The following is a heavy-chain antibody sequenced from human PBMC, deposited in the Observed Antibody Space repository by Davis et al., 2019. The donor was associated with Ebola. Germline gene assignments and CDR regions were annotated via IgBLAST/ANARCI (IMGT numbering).Heavy chain of an antibody. CDR2: YHHSGDT. V-gene: IGHV4-31*03. D-gene: IGHD4-17*01. CDR3: AREVAYASDF. Sequence: LRLSCTVSGGSINTGLYYWSWIRQHPGRGLEWIGYYHHSGDTYYNPSLKSRLTISGDTSKNQFSLKLTSVTGADTAVYYCAREVAYASDFWGQGTLVTVSS. J-gene: IGHJ4*02. CDR1: GGSINTGLYY.